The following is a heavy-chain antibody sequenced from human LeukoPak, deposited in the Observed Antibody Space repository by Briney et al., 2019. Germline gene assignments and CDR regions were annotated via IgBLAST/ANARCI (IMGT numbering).Heavy chain of an antibody. CDR3: ATNYDGVLNDAFDI. J-gene: IGHJ3*02. V-gene: IGHV4-39*07. Sequence: SETLSLTCTVSGGSISSSSYYWGWIRQPPGKGLEWIGSIYYSGSTNSNPSLKSRVTISMDTSKSQVSLKLSSVTAADTAVYYCATNYDGVLNDAFDIWGQGIMVAVSS. D-gene: IGHD4-23*01. CDR1: GGSISSSSYY. CDR2: IYYSGST.